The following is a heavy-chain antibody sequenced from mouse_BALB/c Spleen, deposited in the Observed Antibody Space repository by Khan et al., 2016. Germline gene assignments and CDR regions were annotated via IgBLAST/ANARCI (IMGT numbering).Heavy chain of an antibody. Sequence: VQLQESGPGLVKPSPSLSLTCTVTGYSITSGYGWNWIRQFPGNKLGWMGYISYSGCTNYNPSLKNRISITRDTSKNTFFLQLNCVTTEDTANYYGARTAKIKDWGQGTTLTVSS. J-gene: IGHJ2*01. CDR2: ISYSGCT. D-gene: IGHD1-2*01. V-gene: IGHV3-2*02. CDR1: GYSITSGYG. CDR3: ARTAKIKD.